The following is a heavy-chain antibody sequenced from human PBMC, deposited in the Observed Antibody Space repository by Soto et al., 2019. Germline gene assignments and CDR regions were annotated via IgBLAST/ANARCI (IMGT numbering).Heavy chain of an antibody. Sequence: ASVKVSCKVSGYTLTELSMHWVRQAPGKGPEWMGGFDPEDGETIYAQKFQGRVTMTEDTSTDTAYMELSSLRSEDTAVYYCAKIGGNLGELSFEGPKGEKGASDIWGQGTTVTVPS. J-gene: IGHJ3*02. CDR2: FDPEDGET. CDR1: GYTLTELS. CDR3: AKIGGNLGELSFEGPKGEKGASDI. V-gene: IGHV1-24*01. D-gene: IGHD3-16*02.